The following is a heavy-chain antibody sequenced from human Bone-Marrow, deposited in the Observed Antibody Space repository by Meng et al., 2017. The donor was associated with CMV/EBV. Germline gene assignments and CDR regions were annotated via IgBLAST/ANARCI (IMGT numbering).Heavy chain of an antibody. Sequence: GESLKISCAASGFTFDNYGIHWVRQTPGKGLKWVAFIRHDGTNRYYGDSVKGRFTISRDNSKSTVYLQMNGLRPEETAVYYCAKDLLLFGGANAYFDSWGQRKLVTVAS. D-gene: IGHD3-16*01. J-gene: IGHJ4*02. CDR1: GFTFDNYG. V-gene: IGHV3-30*02. CDR2: IRHDGTNR. CDR3: AKDLLLFGGANAYFDS.